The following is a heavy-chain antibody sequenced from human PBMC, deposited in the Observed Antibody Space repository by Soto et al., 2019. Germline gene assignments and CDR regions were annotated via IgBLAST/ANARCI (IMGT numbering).Heavy chain of an antibody. CDR3: AKDPTYYYDSSGYYFGYFDY. Sequence: GGSLRLSCAASGFTFSSYAMSWVRQAPGKGLKWVSAISGSGGSTYYADSVKGRFTISRDNSKNTLYLQMNSLRAEDTAVYYCAKDPTYYYDSSGYYFGYFDYWGQGTLVTVSS. D-gene: IGHD3-22*01. J-gene: IGHJ4*02. CDR1: GFTFSSYA. CDR2: ISGSGGST. V-gene: IGHV3-23*01.